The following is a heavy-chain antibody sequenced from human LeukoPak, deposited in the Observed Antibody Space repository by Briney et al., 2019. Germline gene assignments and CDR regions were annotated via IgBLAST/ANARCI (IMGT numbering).Heavy chain of an antibody. V-gene: IGHV3-15*01. J-gene: IGHJ4*02. CDR1: GFTFSNTW. Sequence: GGSLRLSCAASGFTFSNTWMTWARQSPGRGLEWVAFFRTNTGGGTPEYAAPVKGRFTISRDDSTNTLFLQMNSLTIEDTAVYYCVFPLRWELSNDYWGQGTLVTVSS. D-gene: IGHD4-23*01. CDR2: FRTNTGGGTP. CDR3: VFPLRWELSNDY.